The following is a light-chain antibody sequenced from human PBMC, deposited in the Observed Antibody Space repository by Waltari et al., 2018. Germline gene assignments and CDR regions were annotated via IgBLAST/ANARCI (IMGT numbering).Light chain of an antibody. Sequence: SYVLNQPPSLSVAPGQTAKITCGGNDIASRSVNWYQQEPGQAPVVVIFNDDYRPSGIPERFSASNSGNTATLTISGVEDGDEADYYCQVWDSSGDHVVAFGGGTKLTVL. CDR2: NDD. V-gene: IGLV3-21*01. CDR1: DIASRS. J-gene: IGLJ2*01. CDR3: QVWDSSGDHVVA.